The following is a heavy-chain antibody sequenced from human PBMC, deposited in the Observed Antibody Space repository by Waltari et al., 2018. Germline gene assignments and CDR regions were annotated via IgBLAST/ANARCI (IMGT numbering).Heavy chain of an antibody. V-gene: IGHV3-33*08. CDR2: IWHDGTNK. CDR1: GFSFSEFV. D-gene: IGHD6-19*01. J-gene: IGHJ4*02. Sequence: VYLVESGGGLVQPGGSLRLSCAASGFSFSEFVMNWVRQAPGKGRESVAVIWHDGTNKYYADSVKGRFTVSRDNSKNTMYLQMNSLRVEDTAVYYCAPPRQWTFDSWGQGALVTVSS. CDR3: APPRQWTFDS.